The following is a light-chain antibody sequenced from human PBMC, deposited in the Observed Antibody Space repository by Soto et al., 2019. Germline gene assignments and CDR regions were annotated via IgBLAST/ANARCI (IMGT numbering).Light chain of an antibody. J-gene: IGKJ5*01. V-gene: IGKV3-20*01. CDR3: QQYGYSPIT. CDR1: PSVSSSY. CDR2: DTS. Sequence: EIVLTQSPGTLSLSPGARATLSCRASPSVSSSYLAWYQQKPGQAPRLLIYDTSTRATGIPARFSGSGSGTEFTLTISSLHSEDFAVYDCQQYGYSPITFGQGTRLEIK.